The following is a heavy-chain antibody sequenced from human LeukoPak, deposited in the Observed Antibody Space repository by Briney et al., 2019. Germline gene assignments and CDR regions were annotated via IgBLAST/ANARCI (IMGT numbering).Heavy chain of an antibody. Sequence: SETLSLTCTVSGGSISSYYWSWIRQPPGKGLEWIGYIYYSGSTNYNPSLKSRVTMSVDTSKNQFSLNLQSVTPEDTAVYYCARNLIPEQLVVNFWGQGTLVTVSS. V-gene: IGHV4-59*01. CDR1: GGSISSYY. CDR2: IYYSGST. J-gene: IGHJ4*02. D-gene: IGHD6-13*01. CDR3: ARNLIPEQLVVNF.